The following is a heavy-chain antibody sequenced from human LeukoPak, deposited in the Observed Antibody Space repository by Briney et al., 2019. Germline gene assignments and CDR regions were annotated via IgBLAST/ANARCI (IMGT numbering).Heavy chain of an antibody. Sequence: PGGSLRLSCAASGFTVSSNYMSWVRQAPGKGLEWVSVIYSGGSTYYADSVKGRFTISRDNSKNTLYLQMNSLRAEDTAVYYCAKDVRGGYFYYYMDVWGKGTTVTISS. J-gene: IGHJ6*03. V-gene: IGHV3-53*01. D-gene: IGHD3-10*02. CDR3: AKDVRGGYFYYYMDV. CDR1: GFTVSSNY. CDR2: IYSGGST.